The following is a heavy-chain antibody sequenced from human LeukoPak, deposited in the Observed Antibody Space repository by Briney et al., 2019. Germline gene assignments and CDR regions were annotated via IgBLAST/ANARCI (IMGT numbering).Heavy chain of an antibody. Sequence: GGSLRLSCAASGFTFSSYGMHWVRQAPGKGLEWVAVISYDGSNKYYADSVKGRFTISRDNSKNTLYLQMNSLRAEDTAVYYCAKEADARAALDYWGQGTLVTVSS. CDR2: ISYDGSNK. V-gene: IGHV3-30*18. D-gene: IGHD6-13*01. CDR3: AKEADARAALDY. J-gene: IGHJ4*02. CDR1: GFTFSSYG.